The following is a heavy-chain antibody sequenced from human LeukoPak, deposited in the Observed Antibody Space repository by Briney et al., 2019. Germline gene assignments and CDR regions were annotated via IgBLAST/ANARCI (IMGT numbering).Heavy chain of an antibody. V-gene: IGHV4-61*01. CDR2: IYYSGST. Sequence: PSETLSLTCTVSGGSISSSSYYWSWIRQPPGKGLEWIGYIYYSGSTNYNPSLKSRVTMSVDTSKNQFSLKLSSVTAADTAVYYCARDSYSYGYGAFDYWGQGTLVSASS. CDR1: GGSISSSSYY. D-gene: IGHD5-18*01. J-gene: IGHJ4*02. CDR3: ARDSYSYGYGAFDY.